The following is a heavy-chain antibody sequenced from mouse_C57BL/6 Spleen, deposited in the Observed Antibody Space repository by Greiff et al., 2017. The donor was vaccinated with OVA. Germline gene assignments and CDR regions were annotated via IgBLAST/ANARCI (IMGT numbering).Heavy chain of an antibody. CDR2: INPGSGGT. CDR3: ARNPIYYYGSSPHFDY. D-gene: IGHD1-1*01. J-gene: IGHJ2*01. Sequence: VQLQQSGAELVRPGTSVKVSCKASGYAFTNYLIAWVKQRPGQGLEWIGVINPGSGGTNYNEKLKGKATLTADKSSSTAYMQLSSLTSEDSAVYFCARNPIYYYGSSPHFDYWGQGTTLTVSS. V-gene: IGHV1-54*01. CDR1: GYAFTNYL.